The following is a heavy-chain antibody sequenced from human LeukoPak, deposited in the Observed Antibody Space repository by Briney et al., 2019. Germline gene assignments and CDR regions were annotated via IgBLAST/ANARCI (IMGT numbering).Heavy chain of an antibody. CDR3: AKGYSGYDWSLVDY. J-gene: IGHJ4*02. CDR1: GFTFSSYR. V-gene: IGHV3-48*01. CDR2: ITQTGGTI. D-gene: IGHD5-12*01. Sequence: GGSLRLSCAASGFTFSSYRMSWVRQTPGKALERLSYITQTGGTIYYADSVKGRFTISRDNSKNTLYLQMNSLRAEDTAVYYCAKGYSGYDWSLVDYWGQGTLVTVSS.